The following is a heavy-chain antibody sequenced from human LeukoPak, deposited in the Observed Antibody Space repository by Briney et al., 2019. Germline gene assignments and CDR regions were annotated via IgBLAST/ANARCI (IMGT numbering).Heavy chain of an antibody. CDR1: GYTFTGYY. J-gene: IGHJ4*02. CDR2: INPNSGGT. CDR3: ARGRIDNDSNYECYFDY. D-gene: IGHD4-11*01. V-gene: IGHV1-2*06. Sequence: ASVKVSCKASGYTFTGYYMQWVRQAPGQGLEWMGRINPNSGGTNYAQKFQGRVTMTRDTSISTAYMELSRLRSDDTAVYYCARGRIDNDSNYECYFDYWGQGTLVTVSS.